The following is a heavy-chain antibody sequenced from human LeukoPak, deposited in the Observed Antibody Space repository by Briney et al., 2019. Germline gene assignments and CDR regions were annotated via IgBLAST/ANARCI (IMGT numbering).Heavy chain of an antibody. CDR1: GYSFTSYW. V-gene: IGHV5-51*01. J-gene: IGHJ5*02. CDR2: IYPGDSDT. CDR3: ARHGKRRFLELTNWFDP. Sequence: GESLQISCKGSGYSFTSYWIGWVRQMPRKGLEWMGIIYPGDSDTRYSPSFQGQVTISADKSISTAYLQWSSLKASDTAMYYCARHGKRRFLELTNWFDPWGQGTLVTVSS. D-gene: IGHD3-3*01.